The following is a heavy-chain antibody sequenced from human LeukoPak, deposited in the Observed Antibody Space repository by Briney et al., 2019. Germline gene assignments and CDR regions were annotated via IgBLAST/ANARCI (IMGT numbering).Heavy chain of an antibody. D-gene: IGHD5-18*01. CDR1: GFNFNSYS. CDR2: INSVGGTT. Sequence: GGSLRLSCEASGFNFNSYSFNWVRQAPGKGLEWISYINSVGGTTFYADSVKGRFTISRDNAKNSLFLQMNNLRVDDSAIYYCAREYTAMAYDYWGQGNLVTVSS. CDR3: AREYTAMAYDY. V-gene: IGHV3-48*04. J-gene: IGHJ4*02.